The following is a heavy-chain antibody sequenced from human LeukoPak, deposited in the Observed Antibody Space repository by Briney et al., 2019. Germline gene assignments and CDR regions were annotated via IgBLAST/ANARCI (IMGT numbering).Heavy chain of an antibody. CDR3: ARVGVVPAAILMDV. CDR2: ISSSGSTI. CDR1: GFSFSDYY. D-gene: IGHD2-2*02. Sequence: GGSLRLSCAASGFSFSDYYMSWIRQAPGKGLEWVSYISSSGSTIYYADSVKGRFTISRDNAKNSLYLQMNSLRAEDTAVYYCARVGVVPAAILMDVWGKGTTVTVSS. J-gene: IGHJ6*03. V-gene: IGHV3-11*04.